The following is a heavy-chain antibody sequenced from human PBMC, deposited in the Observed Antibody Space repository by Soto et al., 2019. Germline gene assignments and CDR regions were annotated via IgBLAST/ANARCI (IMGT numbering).Heavy chain of an antibody. Sequence: SETLSLTCTASGGSISSYYWSWIRQPPGKGLEWTGYIYYSGSTNYNPSLKSRVTISVDTSKNQFSLKLSSVTAADTAVYYCARHCSGGSCYSGSFDPWGQGTLVTVSS. CDR2: IYYSGST. D-gene: IGHD2-15*01. J-gene: IGHJ5*02. V-gene: IGHV4-59*08. CDR3: ARHCSGGSCYSGSFDP. CDR1: GGSISSYY.